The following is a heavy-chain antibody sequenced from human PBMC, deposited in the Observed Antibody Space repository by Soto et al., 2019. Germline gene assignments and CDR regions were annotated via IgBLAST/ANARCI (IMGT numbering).Heavy chain of an antibody. Sequence: EVQLVESGGDLVQPGGSLRLSCAASGFTFSTYWMHWVRQAPGKGLLGVSRIKTDGTYATYADSVKGRFTISRDNAKNTLYLQMNSLRVEVEAVYYCAAGGSGYYANWGQGTLVTVSS. D-gene: IGHD3-22*01. CDR3: AAGGSGYYAN. V-gene: IGHV3-74*01. J-gene: IGHJ4*02. CDR1: GFTFSTYW. CDR2: IKTDGTYA.